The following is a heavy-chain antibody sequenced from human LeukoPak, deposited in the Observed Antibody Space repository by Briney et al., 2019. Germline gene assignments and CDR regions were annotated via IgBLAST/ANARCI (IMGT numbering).Heavy chain of an antibody. D-gene: IGHD6-13*01. CDR2: ISGSGSST. V-gene: IGHV3-23*01. Sequence: GGSLRLSCAASGFTFSSYAMSWVRQAPGKGLEWVSAISGSGSSTYYADSVKGRFTISRDNSKNTLYLQMNSLRAEDTAVYYCAKDPYSSSWSDYYGMDVWGQGTTVTVSS. CDR3: AKDPYSSSWSDYYGMDV. CDR1: GFTFSSYA. J-gene: IGHJ6*02.